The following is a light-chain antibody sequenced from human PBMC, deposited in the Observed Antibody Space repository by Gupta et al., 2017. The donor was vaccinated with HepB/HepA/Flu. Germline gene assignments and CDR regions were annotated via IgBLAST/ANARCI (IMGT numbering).Light chain of an antibody. CDR1: SSDVGGYNY. Sequence: QSALTQPPSASGPPGQSGTISCTGTSSDVGGYNYVSWYQQHPGKAPKLMMYEVSKRPSGVPDRFSGSKSGNTASLTVSGLQAEDEAEYYCSSYAGSHNWAVFGGGTKLTVL. V-gene: IGLV2-8*01. CDR3: SSYAGSHNWAV. CDR2: EVS. J-gene: IGLJ2*01.